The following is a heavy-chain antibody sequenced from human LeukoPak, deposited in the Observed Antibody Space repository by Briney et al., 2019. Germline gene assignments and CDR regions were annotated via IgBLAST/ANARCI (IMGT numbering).Heavy chain of an antibody. D-gene: IGHD6-13*01. CDR1: GGSISSYY. J-gene: IGHJ5*02. Sequence: KPSETLSLTCTVSGGSISSYYWSWIRQPPGKGLEWIGYIYYSGSTNYNPSLKSRVTISVDTSKNQFSLKLSSVTAADTAVYYCARGIAAAEGWFDPWGQGTLVNVSS. CDR3: ARGIAAAEGWFDP. V-gene: IGHV4-59*01. CDR2: IYYSGST.